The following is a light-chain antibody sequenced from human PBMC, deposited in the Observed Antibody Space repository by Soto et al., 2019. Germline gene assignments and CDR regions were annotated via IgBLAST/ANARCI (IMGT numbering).Light chain of an antibody. Sequence: EIVLTQSPGTLSLSPGERATLSCRASQSVSSSYLAWYQQKPGQAPRLLIYGASSRATGIPDRFSGSGSGTDFTFTISRLEPEDFAVYYCQQYGSSPWTFGQGTKGEIK. CDR2: GAS. CDR1: QSVSSSY. CDR3: QQYGSSPWT. V-gene: IGKV3-20*01. J-gene: IGKJ1*01.